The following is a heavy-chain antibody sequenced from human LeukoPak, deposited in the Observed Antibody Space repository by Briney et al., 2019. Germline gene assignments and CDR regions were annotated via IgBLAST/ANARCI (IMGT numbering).Heavy chain of an antibody. CDR1: GGSISSYY. D-gene: IGHD3-16*01. CDR2: TYYSGYT. J-gene: IGHJ6*03. Sequence: TSETLSLTCTVSGGSISSYYWSWIRQPPGKGLKWIGNTYYSGYTTYSPSLRSRVTISVDTSKNQFSLKLSSVTAADTAVYYCARETSQKGAHYMDVWGKGTTITISS. V-gene: IGHV4-59*01. CDR3: ARETSQKGAHYMDV.